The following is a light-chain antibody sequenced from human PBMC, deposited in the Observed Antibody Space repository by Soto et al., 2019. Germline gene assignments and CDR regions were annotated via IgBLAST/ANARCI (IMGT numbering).Light chain of an antibody. CDR3: QHYNSYPLT. CDR2: KAS. V-gene: IGKV1-5*03. CDR1: QSISFW. J-gene: IGKJ4*01. Sequence: DIQMTQSPSTLSASVGDRVTITCRASQSISFWLAWYQQKAGKAPNLLIYKASTLNSGVPSRFSGSGSGTEFILTISSLQPDDFATYYCQHYNSYPLTFGGGTKVEIK.